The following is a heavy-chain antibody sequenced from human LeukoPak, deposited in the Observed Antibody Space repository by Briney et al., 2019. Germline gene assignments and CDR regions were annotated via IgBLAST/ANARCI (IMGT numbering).Heavy chain of an antibody. CDR3: ARVGRIAAHRPAFDI. V-gene: IGHV1-69*04. J-gene: IGHJ3*02. CDR2: IIPILGIA. CDR1: GGTFSSYA. Sequence: ASVKVSCKASGGTFSSYAISWVRQAPGQGLEWMGRIIPILGIANYAQKFQGRVTITADKSTSTAYMELSSLRSEDTAVYYCARVGRIAAHRPAFDIWGQGTMVTVSS. D-gene: IGHD6-13*01.